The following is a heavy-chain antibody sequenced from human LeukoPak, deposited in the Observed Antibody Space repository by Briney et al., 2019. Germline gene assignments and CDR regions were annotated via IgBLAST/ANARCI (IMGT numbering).Heavy chain of an antibody. Sequence: GGSLRLSCAASGFTFSSYAMHWVRQAPGKGLEWVSAISGSGGSTYYADSVKGRFTISRDNSKNTLYLQMNSLRAEDTAVYYCAKADLLEWLLSPLLDYFDYWGQGTLVTVSS. V-gene: IGHV3-23*01. CDR2: ISGSGGST. J-gene: IGHJ4*02. CDR1: GFTFSSYA. CDR3: AKADLLEWLLSPLLDYFDY. D-gene: IGHD3-3*01.